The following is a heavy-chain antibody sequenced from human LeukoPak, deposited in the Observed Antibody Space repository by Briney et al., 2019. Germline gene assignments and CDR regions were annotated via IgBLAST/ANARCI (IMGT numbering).Heavy chain of an antibody. J-gene: IGHJ4*02. V-gene: IGHV1-2*02. Sequence: ASVKVSCKASGYTFTGYYMHWVRQAPGQGLEWIGWINPNSGGTNYAQKFQGRVTMTRDTSISTAYMELSRLRSDDTAVYYCARRGYCSSTSCYDYWGQGTLVTVSS. CDR3: ARRGYCSSTSCYDY. D-gene: IGHD2-2*01. CDR2: INPNSGGT. CDR1: GYTFTGYY.